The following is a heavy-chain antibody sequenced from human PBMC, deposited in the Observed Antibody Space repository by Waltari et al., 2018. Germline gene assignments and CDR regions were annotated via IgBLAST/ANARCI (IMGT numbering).Heavy chain of an antibody. Sequence: EVQLVESGGGLVQPGGPLGLTCVTSGFTFSRYWMHWVRQVPGKGLVWVSRINSDGSTTSYADSVKGRFTISRDNAKNTLYLQMNSLRADDTSVYYCARAQLTMARNLDLWGRGTLVTVSS. CDR3: ARAQLTMARNLDL. CDR1: GFTFSRYW. D-gene: IGHD3-10*01. CDR2: INSDGSTT. J-gene: IGHJ2*01. V-gene: IGHV3-74*01.